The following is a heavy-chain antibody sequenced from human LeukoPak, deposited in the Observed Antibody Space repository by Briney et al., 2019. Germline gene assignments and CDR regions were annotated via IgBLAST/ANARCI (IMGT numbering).Heavy chain of an antibody. V-gene: IGHV7-4-1*02. CDR3: ARVLIHQYSSGWYWFDP. CDR2: INTNTGNP. CDR1: GYTFTSYA. D-gene: IGHD6-19*01. J-gene: IGHJ5*02. Sequence: GASVKVSCKASGYTFTSYAMNWVRQAPGQGLEWMGWINTNTGNPTYAQGFTGRFVFSLDTSVSTAYLQISSLKAEDTAVYYCARVLIHQYSSGWYWFDPWGQGTLVTVSS.